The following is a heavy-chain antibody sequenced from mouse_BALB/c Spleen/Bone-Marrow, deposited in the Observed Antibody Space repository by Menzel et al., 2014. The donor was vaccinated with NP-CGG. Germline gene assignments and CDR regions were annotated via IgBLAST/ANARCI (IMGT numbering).Heavy chain of an antibody. CDR3: AREIPQGAMDY. V-gene: IGHV4-1*02. CDR1: GFDFSRYW. CDR2: INPDSSTI. Sequence: DVMLVESGGGLVQPGGSLKLSCAASGFDFSRYWMSWVGQAPGKGLEWIGEINPDSSTINYTPSLKDKFIISRDNAKNTLYLQMSKVRSEDIALYYCAREIPQGAMDYWGQGTSVTVSS. J-gene: IGHJ4*01.